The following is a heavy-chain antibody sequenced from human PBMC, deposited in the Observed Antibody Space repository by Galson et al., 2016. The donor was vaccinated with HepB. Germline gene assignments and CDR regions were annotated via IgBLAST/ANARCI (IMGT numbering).Heavy chain of an antibody. CDR2: IASNRRYI. V-gene: IGHV3-21*01. CDR3: ARERNYYDSSGYYYDYFDY. D-gene: IGHD3-22*01. J-gene: IGHJ4*02. Sequence: SLRLSCAVSGFTFSSYSMNWVRQAPGKGLEWVSSIASNRRYINYADSVKGRFTMSRDNAKNSLYLQMNSLRAEDTAVYYCARERNYYDSSGYYYDYFDYWGQGTLVTVSS. CDR1: GFTFSSYS.